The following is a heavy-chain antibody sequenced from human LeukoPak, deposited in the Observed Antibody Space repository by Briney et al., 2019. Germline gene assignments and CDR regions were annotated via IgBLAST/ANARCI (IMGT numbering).Heavy chain of an antibody. Sequence: PSETLSLTCTVSGFSISSYYCSWIRQPPGKGLEWIGYIYTSGSTNYNPSLKSRVAISVDTSKNQFSLKLSSVTAADTAVYYCARASSWYFKFDPWGQGTLVTVSS. V-gene: IGHV4-4*09. J-gene: IGHJ5*02. CDR2: IYTSGST. CDR1: GFSISSYY. CDR3: ARASSWYFKFDP. D-gene: IGHD6-13*01.